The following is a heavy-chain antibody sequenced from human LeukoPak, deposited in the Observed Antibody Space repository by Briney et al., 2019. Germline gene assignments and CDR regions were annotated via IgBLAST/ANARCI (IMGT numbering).Heavy chain of an antibody. CDR2: IKQDGSEK. CDR1: GFTFSSYW. J-gene: IGHJ4*02. V-gene: IGHV3-7*01. D-gene: IGHD6-19*01. CDR3: ARPVSGSSGWYYNY. Sequence: PGGSLRLSCAASGFTFSSYWMSWVRQAPGKGLEWVANIKQDGSEKYYVDSVKGRFTISRDNAKNSLYLQMNSLRAADTAVYYCARPVSGSSGWYYNYWGQGTLVTVSS.